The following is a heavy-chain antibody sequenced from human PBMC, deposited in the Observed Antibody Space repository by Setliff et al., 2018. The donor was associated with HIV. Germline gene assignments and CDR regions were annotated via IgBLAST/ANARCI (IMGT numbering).Heavy chain of an antibody. CDR2: INISGTT. J-gene: IGHJ4*02. D-gene: IGHD3-22*01. V-gene: IGHV4-4*07. CDR1: GGSISSYY. CDR3: ARFNALLGSSTYYDY. Sequence: SETLSLTCTVSGGSISSYYWSWIRQPAGKGLEWIGRINISGTTKFNPSLKSRAAISVDSSNNQFSLKMTSVTAADTAVYFCARFNALLGSSTYYDYWGPGLLVTVSS.